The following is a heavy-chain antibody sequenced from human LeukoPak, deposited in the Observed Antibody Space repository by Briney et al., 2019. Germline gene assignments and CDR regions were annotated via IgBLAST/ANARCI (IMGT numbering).Heavy chain of an antibody. CDR3: ARAGYSSSWLLDY. D-gene: IGHD6-13*01. CDR1: GYTFTSYD. V-gene: IGHV1-8*03. Sequence: ASVKVSCKASGYTFTSYDINWVRQVTGQGLEWMGWMNPNSGDTGYAQKFQGRVTITADESTSTAYMELSSLRSEDTAVYYCARAGYSSSWLLDYWGQGTLVTVSS. CDR2: MNPNSGDT. J-gene: IGHJ4*02.